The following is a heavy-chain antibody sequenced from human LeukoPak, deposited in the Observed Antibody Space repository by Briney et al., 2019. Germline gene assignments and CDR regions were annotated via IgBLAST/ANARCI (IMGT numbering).Heavy chain of an antibody. CDR1: GGSISSGGYY. V-gene: IGHV4-31*03. CDR2: IYYSGST. Sequence: SETLSVTCTVSGGSISSGGYYWSWIRQHPGKGLEWIGYIYYSGSTYYNPSLKSRVTISVDTSKNQFSLKLSSVTAADTAVYYCARDKKFFSNWFGPWGQGTLVTVSS. J-gene: IGHJ5*02. CDR3: ARDKKFFSNWFGP. D-gene: IGHD3-3*01.